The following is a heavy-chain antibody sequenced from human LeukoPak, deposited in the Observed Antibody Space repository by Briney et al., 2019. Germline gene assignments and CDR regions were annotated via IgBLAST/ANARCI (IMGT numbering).Heavy chain of an antibody. J-gene: IGHJ4*02. V-gene: IGHV3-7*01. CDR1: GFSFRSHW. CDR2: INQDGSEK. Sequence: GGSLRLSCAASGFSFRSHWMSWVRQAPGKGLEWVANINQDGSEKYYVESVKGRFTISRDNAKNSLYLQMNSLRAEDTAVYYCTRSLSGYDYSPDYWGQGTLVTVSS. CDR3: TRSLSGYDYSPDY. D-gene: IGHD6-25*01.